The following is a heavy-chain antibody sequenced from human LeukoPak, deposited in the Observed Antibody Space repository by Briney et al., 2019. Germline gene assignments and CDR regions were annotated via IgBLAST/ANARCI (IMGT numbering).Heavy chain of an antibody. V-gene: IGHV4-59*01. J-gene: IGHJ6*03. D-gene: IGHD2-15*01. CDR1: GASITDYY. CDR3: AKGGGSSFRGDYYYYYMDV. CDR2: IYNSEIT. Sequence: PSETLSLTCTVSGASITDYYWSWIRQPPGKGLEFIGYIYNSEITNYNRSLTSRVTMSVDTSKNQFSLKMKSMTAADTAVYYCAKGGGSSFRGDYYYYYMDVWGKGTTVTVSS.